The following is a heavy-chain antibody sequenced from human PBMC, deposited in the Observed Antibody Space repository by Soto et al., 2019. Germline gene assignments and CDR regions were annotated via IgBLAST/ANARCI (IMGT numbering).Heavy chain of an antibody. J-gene: IGHJ3*02. CDR3: ARGGDGGYCSGGSCYSSRDAFDI. Sequence: QVQLQESGPGLVKPSETLSLTCTVSGGSISSYYWSWIRQPPGKGLEWIGYIYYSGSTNYNPSLKSRVTISVDTSKNQFSLKLSSVTAADTAVYYGARGGDGGYCSGGSCYSSRDAFDIWGQGTMVTVSS. CDR2: IYYSGST. CDR1: GGSISSYY. V-gene: IGHV4-59*01. D-gene: IGHD2-15*01.